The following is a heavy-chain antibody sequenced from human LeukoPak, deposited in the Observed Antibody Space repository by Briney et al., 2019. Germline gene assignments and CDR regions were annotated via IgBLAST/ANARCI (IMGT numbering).Heavy chain of an antibody. V-gene: IGHV3-21*01. CDR1: GFTFSTYT. Sequence: PGGSLRLSCAASGFTFSTYTMNWVRQAPGKRLEWVSSISSDSRYIYYADSVKGRFTISRDNAKNSLYLQMNSLRAEDTAVYYCARVGDSCGYWGQGTLVTVSS. CDR3: ARVGDSCGY. J-gene: IGHJ4*02. CDR2: ISSDSRYI. D-gene: IGHD3-3*01.